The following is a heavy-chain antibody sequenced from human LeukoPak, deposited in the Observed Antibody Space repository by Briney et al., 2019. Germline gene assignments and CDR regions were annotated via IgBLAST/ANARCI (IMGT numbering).Heavy chain of an antibody. CDR3: AKDSSMANGGYYDSSGYYLFDY. D-gene: IGHD3-22*01. V-gene: IGHV3-23*01. J-gene: IGHJ4*02. CDR1: GFTFSSYA. CDR2: ISGSGGST. Sequence: PGGSLRLSCAASGFTFSSYAMSWVRQAPGKGLEWVSAISGSGGSTYYADSVKGRFTISRDNSKNTLYLQMNSLRAEDTAVYYCAKDSSMANGGYYDSSGYYLFDYWGQGTLVTVSS.